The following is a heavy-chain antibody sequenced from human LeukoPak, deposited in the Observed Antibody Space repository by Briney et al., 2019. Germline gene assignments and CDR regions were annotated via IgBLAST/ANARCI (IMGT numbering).Heavy chain of an antibody. Sequence: PGGSLRLSCAASGFTVSSNYMSWVRQAPGKGLEWVSSISSSSSYIYYADSVKARFTISRDNAKNSLYLQMNSLRAEDTAVYYCARDPDPRRTFGQLDYWGQGTLVTVSS. D-gene: IGHD3/OR15-3a*01. CDR1: GFTVSSNY. V-gene: IGHV3-21*01. CDR3: ARDPDPRRTFGQLDY. J-gene: IGHJ4*02. CDR2: ISSSSSYI.